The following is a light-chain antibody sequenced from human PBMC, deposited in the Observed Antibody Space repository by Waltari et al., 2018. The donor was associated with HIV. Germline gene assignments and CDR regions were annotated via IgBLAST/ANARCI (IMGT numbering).Light chain of an antibody. CDR2: RNT. CDR3: HVWYRATGV. J-gene: IGLJ1*01. V-gene: IGLV3-9*01. CDR1: HIGSKN. Sequence: SYELTQPLSVSVALGQTARITCGGDHIGSKNVHWYQQKPGQAHVLVIYRNTNRPSGIPERFSGSNAGNTATLTVTRAQVGDEADYYCHVWYRATGVFGTGTTVTVL.